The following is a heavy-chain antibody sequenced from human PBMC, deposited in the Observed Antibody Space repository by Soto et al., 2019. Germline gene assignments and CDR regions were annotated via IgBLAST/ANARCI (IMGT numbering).Heavy chain of an antibody. D-gene: IGHD2-15*01. J-gene: IGHJ6*02. CDR2: IYYSGST. CDR3: ATRGYRNYYGMDV. V-gene: IGHV4-39*01. CDR1: GGSFSSGSYY. Sequence: AETVTLTCTVSGGSFSSGSYYWGWIRQPPGKGLEWIGSIYYSGSTYYNPSLKSRVTISVDTSKNQFSLKLSSVTAADTAVYYCATRGYRNYYGMDVWGQGTTVTVSS.